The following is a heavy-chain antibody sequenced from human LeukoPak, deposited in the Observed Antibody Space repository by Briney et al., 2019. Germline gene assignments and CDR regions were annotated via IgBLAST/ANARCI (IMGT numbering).Heavy chain of an antibody. D-gene: IGHD3-10*01. Sequence: PGGSLRLSCAASGFTVSSNYMSWLRQAPGKGLEWDSVIYSGGSTYYADSVKGRFTISRDNSKNTLNLQMNSLRAEDTAVYYCARVRFGEDYGMDVWGQGTTVTVSS. CDR3: ARVRFGEDYGMDV. J-gene: IGHJ6*02. V-gene: IGHV3-66*01. CDR2: IYSGGST. CDR1: GFTVSSNY.